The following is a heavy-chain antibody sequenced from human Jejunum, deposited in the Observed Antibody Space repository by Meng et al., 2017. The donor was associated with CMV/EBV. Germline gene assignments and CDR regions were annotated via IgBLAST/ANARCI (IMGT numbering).Heavy chain of an antibody. Sequence: QVHLQQGGAGLLKPSETLSLTCGVYGAPFSGYWSWVRQPRGKGLEWIGEITHSGSTNYNVSLKSRVTISIDTSKNQFSLKLSSVTATDTAVYYCAPGFRSWSGSYSSWGQGTLVTVSS. CDR1: GAPFSGY. CDR2: ITHSGST. D-gene: IGHD1-26*01. J-gene: IGHJ4*02. V-gene: IGHV4-34*01. CDR3: APGFRSWSGSYSS.